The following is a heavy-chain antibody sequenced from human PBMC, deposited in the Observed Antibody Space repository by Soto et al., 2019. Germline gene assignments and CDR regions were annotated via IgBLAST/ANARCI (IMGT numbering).Heavy chain of an antibody. CDR2: IYNSVRS. Sequence: QVQLQESGPGLVEPSQTLSLTCTVSGGSVSSGGYFWSWIRKSPGEGLEWIGHIYNSVRSYTYPSLGGRTTISVGTPRNHFSLKLSSVTAADTAVYSCASGSDVDKTPRCGQGTLVTVSS. J-gene: IGHJ4*02. D-gene: IGHD2-15*01. CDR3: ASGSDVDKTPR. V-gene: IGHV4-30-4*01. CDR1: GGSVSSGGYF.